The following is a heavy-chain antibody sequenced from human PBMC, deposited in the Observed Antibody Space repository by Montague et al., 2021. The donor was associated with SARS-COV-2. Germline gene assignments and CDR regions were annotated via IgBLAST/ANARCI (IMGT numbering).Heavy chain of an antibody. CDR3: ARQSVLRYFDWLSWFGGMDV. CDR2: IYYSGST. CDR1: GGSISSSSYY. J-gene: IGHJ6*02. V-gene: IGHV4-39*01. Sequence: SETLSLTCTVSGGSISSSSYYWGWLRQPPGKGLEWIGNIYYSGSTYYNPSLKSRVTISVDTSKNQFSLKLSSVTAADTAVYYCARQSVLRYFDWLSWFGGMDVWGQGTTVTVSS. D-gene: IGHD3-9*01.